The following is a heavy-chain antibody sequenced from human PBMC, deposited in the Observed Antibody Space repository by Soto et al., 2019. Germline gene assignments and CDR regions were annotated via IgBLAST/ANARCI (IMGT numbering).Heavy chain of an antibody. J-gene: IGHJ6*02. CDR2: ISTSGSTI. V-gene: IGHV3-48*03. D-gene: IGHD1-26*01. Sequence: PGESLKISCAASGFSFSSYEMNWVRQAPGKGLEWVSYISTSGSTIYYADSVKGRFTISRDNAKNSLYLQMNSLRAEDTAVYYCARDSVGFRLGWIYYGMDVWGQGTTVTV. CDR3: ARDSVGFRLGWIYYGMDV. CDR1: GFSFSSYE.